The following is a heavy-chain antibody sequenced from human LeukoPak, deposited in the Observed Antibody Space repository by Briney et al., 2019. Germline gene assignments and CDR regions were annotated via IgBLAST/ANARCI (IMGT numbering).Heavy chain of an antibody. CDR2: ISGSGGSP. CDR3: AKAVYDSSGSFDF. D-gene: IGHD3-22*01. CDR1: GFSFSTYA. J-gene: IGHJ4*02. Sequence: GGSLRLSCAASGFSFSTYAMTWVRRAPGKGLEWVSGISGSGGSPYYADSVKGRFTIFRDTSKNTLYPQMNSLRAEDTAVYYCAKAVYDSSGSFDFWGQGTLVTVSS. V-gene: IGHV3-23*01.